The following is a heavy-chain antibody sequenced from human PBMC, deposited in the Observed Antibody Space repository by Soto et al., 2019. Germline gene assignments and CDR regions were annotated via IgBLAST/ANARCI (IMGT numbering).Heavy chain of an antibody. Sequence: EVQLLESGGGLVQQGGSLRLSCAASGFTFNAYAMTWVRQAPGKGLEWVSAIGGSGGNRYYAASVKGRFTISRDNSNHTLDLQMSRLRVEDTAVYYCARVASDYINAVDNWGQGILVTVSS. CDR2: IGGSGGNR. CDR3: ARVASDYINAVDN. CDR1: GFTFNAYA. D-gene: IGHD4-4*01. V-gene: IGHV3-23*01. J-gene: IGHJ4*02.